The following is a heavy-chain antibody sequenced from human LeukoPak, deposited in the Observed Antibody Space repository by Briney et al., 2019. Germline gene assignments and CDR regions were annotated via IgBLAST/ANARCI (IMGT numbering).Heavy chain of an antibody. D-gene: IGHD1-1*01. CDR3: ASLDAWKEFDY. Sequence: GGSLRLSCAASAFTFSNYWMSWVRQAPGKGLEWVANIKEDGSEINYVDSVKGRFTISRDNAKNSLYLQMNSLRAEDTAVYYCASLDAWKEFDYWGQGTLVTVSS. V-gene: IGHV3-7*01. J-gene: IGHJ4*02. CDR1: AFTFSNYW. CDR2: IKEDGSEI.